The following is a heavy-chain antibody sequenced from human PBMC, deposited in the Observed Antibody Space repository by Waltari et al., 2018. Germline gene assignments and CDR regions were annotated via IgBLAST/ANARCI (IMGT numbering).Heavy chain of an antibody. CDR1: GFIFSNCT. CDR3: VKYSGFDYFFDY. J-gene: IGHJ4*02. CDR2: ISNDGKNK. D-gene: IGHD5-12*01. V-gene: IGHV3-30*18. Sequence: QMQLVESGGGVVQPGRSLRLSCAASGFIFSNCTMHWVRQAPGQGLGWVAGISNDGKNKDYADSGKTRFTVSRENSKNTLYLQINSLRDDDTAVYYCVKYSGFDYFFDYWGQGTLVTVSS.